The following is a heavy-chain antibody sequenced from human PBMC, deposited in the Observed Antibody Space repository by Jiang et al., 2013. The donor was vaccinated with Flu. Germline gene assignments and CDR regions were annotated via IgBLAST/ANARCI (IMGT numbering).Heavy chain of an antibody. CDR3: ARDSANRFFWSGYWEAYYYYGMDV. CDR1: GFTFSSYS. Sequence: QLLESGGGLVKPGGSLRLSCAASGFTFSSYSMNWVRQAPGKGLEWVSSISSSSSYIYYADSVKGRFTISRDNAKNSLYLQMNSLRAEDTAVYYCARDSANRFFWSGYWEAYYYYGMDVWGQGTTVTVSS. CDR2: ISSSSSYI. J-gene: IGHJ6*02. D-gene: IGHD3-3*01. V-gene: IGHV3-21*01.